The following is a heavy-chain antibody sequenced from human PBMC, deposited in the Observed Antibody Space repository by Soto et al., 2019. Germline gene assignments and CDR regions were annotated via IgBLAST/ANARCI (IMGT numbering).Heavy chain of an antibody. D-gene: IGHD2-2*02. CDR3: ASALPDIVVVPAAIQDYYYYGMDV. Sequence: QVQLVQSGAEVKKPGASVKVSCKASGYTFTSYAMHWVRQAPGQRLEWMGWINAGNGNTKYSQKFQGRVTITRDTSASTDYMELSSLRSEDTAVYYCASALPDIVVVPAAIQDYYYYGMDVWGQGTTVTVSS. V-gene: IGHV1-3*01. CDR2: INAGNGNT. J-gene: IGHJ6*02. CDR1: GYTFTSYA.